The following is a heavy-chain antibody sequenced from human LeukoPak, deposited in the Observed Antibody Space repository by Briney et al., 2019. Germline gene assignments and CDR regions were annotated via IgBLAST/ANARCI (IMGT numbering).Heavy chain of an antibody. CDR3: ARAGYCDGGRCDHYRGMDV. D-gene: IGHD2-15*01. CDR1: AFTFSTYG. CDR2: IWFDGSHQ. V-gene: IGHV3-33*01. J-gene: IGHJ6*02. Sequence: GGSLRLSCAASAFTFSTYGMDWVRQAPGKGLEWVAAIWFDGSHQYYADSVKGRFTISRDNSRNTLFLEMNSLRAEDTAVYYCARAGYCDGGRCDHYRGMDVWGHGTTVTVSS.